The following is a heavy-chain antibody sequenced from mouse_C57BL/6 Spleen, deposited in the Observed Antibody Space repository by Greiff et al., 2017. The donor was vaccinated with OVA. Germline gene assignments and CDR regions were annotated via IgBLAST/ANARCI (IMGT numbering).Heavy chain of an antibody. CDR1: GYTFTDYN. D-gene: IGHD4-1*01. Sequence: EVKLVESGPELVKPGASVKMSCKASGYTFTDYNMHWVKQSHGKSLEWIGYINPNNGGTSYNQKFKGKATLTVNKSSSTAYMELRSLTSEDSAVYYCAREGNWDRFAYWGQGTLVTVSA. V-gene: IGHV1-22*01. J-gene: IGHJ3*01. CDR3: AREGNWDRFAY. CDR2: INPNNGGT.